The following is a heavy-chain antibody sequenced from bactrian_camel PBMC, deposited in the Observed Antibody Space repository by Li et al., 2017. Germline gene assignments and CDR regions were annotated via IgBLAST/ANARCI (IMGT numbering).Heavy chain of an antibody. CDR1: GYTTIKQC. CDR3: AAGEAGPGATWYEMDY. Sequence: VQLVESGGGSVEAGGSLKLSCRFSGYTTIKQCMGWFRQVPGNGREGVAGLDSDGSTAYGDSVKGRFTISKGSAESTVYLQMNSLKPEDAAMYYCAAGEAGPGATWYEMDYWGQGTQVTVS. D-gene: IGHD6*01. J-gene: IGHJ4*01. CDR2: LDSDGST. V-gene: IGHV3S9*01.